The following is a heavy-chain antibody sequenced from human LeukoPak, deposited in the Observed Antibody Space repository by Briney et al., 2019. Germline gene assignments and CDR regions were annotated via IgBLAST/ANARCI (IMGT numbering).Heavy chain of an antibody. Sequence: SVTLSFTASGGTFSSYAISWVRQAHGQGLEWMGRIIPILGIANYAQKFQGRVTITADKSTSTAYMELSSLRSEDTAVYYCASYEWFGELERIYYYYGMDVWGQGTTVTVSS. V-gene: IGHV1-69*04. D-gene: IGHD3-10*01. CDR1: GGTFSSYA. J-gene: IGHJ6*02. CDR3: ASYEWFGELERIYYYYGMDV. CDR2: IIPILGIA.